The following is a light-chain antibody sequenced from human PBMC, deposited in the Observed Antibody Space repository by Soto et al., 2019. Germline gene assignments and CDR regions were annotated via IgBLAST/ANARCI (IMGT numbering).Light chain of an antibody. CDR3: QQYNTYPLT. CDR1: QSISTW. CDR2: KAS. V-gene: IGKV1-5*03. Sequence: DIQMTQSPSTLSASVGDRVTITCRASQSISTWLAWYQQKPGKAPKLLIYKASSLEGGVPSRFSGSGSGTDFNITISSLQPDDFATYYCQQYNTYPLTFGVRTTVDIK. J-gene: IGKJ4*01.